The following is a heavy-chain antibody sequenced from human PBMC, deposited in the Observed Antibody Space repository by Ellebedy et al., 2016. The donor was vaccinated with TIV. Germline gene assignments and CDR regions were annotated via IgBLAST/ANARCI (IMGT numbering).Heavy chain of an antibody. Sequence: GGSLRLSCAASGFTFSNAWMNWVRQAPGKGLAWVGRIKSKTDGGAADHAAPVKGRFTISRDDSKNTLYLQMNSLKTEDTAVYFCTTVYRYNYDSVWGQGTLVTVSS. D-gene: IGHD5-18*01. CDR3: TTVYRYNYDSV. V-gene: IGHV3-15*01. J-gene: IGHJ4*02. CDR2: IKSKTDGGAA. CDR1: GFTFSNAW.